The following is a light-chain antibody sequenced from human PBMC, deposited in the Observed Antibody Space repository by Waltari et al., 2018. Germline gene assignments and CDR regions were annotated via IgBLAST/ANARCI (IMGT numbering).Light chain of an antibody. Sequence: AIQMTQSPSSLSASVGDRVTITCRASQVIRNDLGWYQQKPGKAPKLMIYSASSLQSRVPSRFRGSGSGTEFTLTSSSLQPEDVATYYCLQDYDYPWTFGQGTKVEIE. V-gene: IGKV1-6*01. J-gene: IGKJ1*01. CDR3: LQDYDYPWT. CDR2: SAS. CDR1: QVIRND.